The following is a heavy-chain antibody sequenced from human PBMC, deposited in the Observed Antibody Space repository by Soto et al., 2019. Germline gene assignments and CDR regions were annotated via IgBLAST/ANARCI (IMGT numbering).Heavy chain of an antibody. J-gene: IGHJ5*02. CDR1: GYSFTSYW. CDR2: IYPGDSDT. D-gene: IGHD2-15*01. Sequence: PGESLKISCKGSGYSFTSYWIGWVREVPGKGLEWMGIIYPGDSDTRYSPSFQGQVTIAADKSISTAYLQWSSLKASDTAMYYCARQRCSGGSCYSRWFDPWGQGTLVTVSS. V-gene: IGHV5-51*01. CDR3: ARQRCSGGSCYSRWFDP.